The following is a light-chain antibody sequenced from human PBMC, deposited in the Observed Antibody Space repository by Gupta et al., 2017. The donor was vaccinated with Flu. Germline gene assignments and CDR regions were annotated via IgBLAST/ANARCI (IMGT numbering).Light chain of an antibody. J-gene: IGLJ1*01. Sequence: YVLTQSPAVSVAPGQGTGPSCGGNNIGSKNVPWYQQKPGQAPVLVVSDDSDQPSGIPERFAGSNSGNTATLTISRVEAGDEADYYCQVWDSSSDYVFGTGTKVTVL. V-gene: IGLV3-21*02. CDR1: NIGSKN. CDR3: QVWDSSSDYV. CDR2: DDS.